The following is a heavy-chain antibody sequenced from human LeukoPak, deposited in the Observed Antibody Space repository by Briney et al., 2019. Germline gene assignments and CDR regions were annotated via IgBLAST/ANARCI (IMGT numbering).Heavy chain of an antibody. CDR1: GFIVSSNY. V-gene: IGHV3-66*01. D-gene: IGHD1/OR15-1a*01. Sequence: GGSLRLSCAASGFIVSSNYMSWVRQAPGKGLEWVSVIYSGGSTYYADSVKGRFTISRDNSKNTLYLQMNSLRAEDTAVYYCARMNKPRSYPLYYFDYWGQEPWSPSPQ. CDR3: ARMNKPRSYPLYYFDY. J-gene: IGHJ4*01. CDR2: IYSGGST.